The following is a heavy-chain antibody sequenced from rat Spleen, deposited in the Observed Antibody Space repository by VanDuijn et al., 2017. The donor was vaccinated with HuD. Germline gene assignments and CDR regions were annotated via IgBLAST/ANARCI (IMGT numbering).Heavy chain of an antibody. V-gene: IGHV5-19*01. D-gene: IGHD1-6*01. CDR2: ISPSGGST. CDR3: TTWDYYDNRFDY. Sequence: EVQLVESGGGLVQPGRSLKLSCAASGFTFSNYGMHWIRQAPTKGLEWVASISPSGGSTYYRDSVKGRFTISRDDAKSTLNLQMDSLRSEDTATYYCTTWDYYDNRFDYWGQGVMVTVSS. CDR1: GFTFSNYG. J-gene: IGHJ2*01.